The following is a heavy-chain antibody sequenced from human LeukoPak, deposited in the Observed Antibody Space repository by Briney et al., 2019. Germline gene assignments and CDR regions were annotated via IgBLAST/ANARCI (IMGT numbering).Heavy chain of an antibody. D-gene: IGHD6-13*01. V-gene: IGHV1-46*01. CDR2: INPSGGST. Sequence: GASVKVSCKASGYTFTSYYMHWVRQAPGQGLEWMGIINPSGGSTSYAQKFQGRVTMTRDTSTSTVYMELSSLRSEDTAVYYCARAGEGGAAAGTLLDYWGQGTLVTVSS. CDR1: GYTFTSYY. CDR3: ARAGEGGAAAGTLLDY. J-gene: IGHJ4*02.